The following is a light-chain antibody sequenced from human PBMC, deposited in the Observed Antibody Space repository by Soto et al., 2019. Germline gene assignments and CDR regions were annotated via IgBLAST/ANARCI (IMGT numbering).Light chain of an antibody. CDR2: EGS. CDR3: CSYAGSSTLV. V-gene: IGLV2-23*01. Sequence: QSVLTQPASVSGSPGQSITISCTGTSSDVGSYNLVSWYQQHPGKAPKVMIYEGSKRPSGVSNRFSGSKSGNTASPTISGLQAEDEADYYCCSYAGSSTLVFGGGTKLTVL. J-gene: IGLJ2*01. CDR1: SSDVGSYNL.